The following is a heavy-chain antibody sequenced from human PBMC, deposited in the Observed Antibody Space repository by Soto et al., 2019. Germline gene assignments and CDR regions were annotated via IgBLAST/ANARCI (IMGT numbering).Heavy chain of an antibody. CDR1: GYAFSTFG. CDR3: ASVLDYSSSWRRHSAFDF. V-gene: IGHV1-18*01. J-gene: IGHJ3*01. CDR2: ISAYPGNT. D-gene: IGHD6-13*01. Sequence: GFSVKVSCKASGYAFSTFGISWVRQAPAQGLERMGWISAYPGNTNYAQSLQGIVTMTTDTSTNTADMELRGLRSDDTAVYYCASVLDYSSSWRRHSAFDFWGQVTTVTVS.